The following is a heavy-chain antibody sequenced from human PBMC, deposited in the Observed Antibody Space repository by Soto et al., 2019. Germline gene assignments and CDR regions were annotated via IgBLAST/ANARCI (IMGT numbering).Heavy chain of an antibody. V-gene: IGHV4-61*01. J-gene: IGHJ6*02. CDR3: ARSPNYYYYGFDV. CDR2: IYYSGRT. CDR1: GGSVSSGTYF. Sequence: PSETLSLTCTVSGGSVSSGTYFWSWIRQSPGKGLEWIAYIYYSGRTNYNPSLQRRSTISVDTSKSQVSLTLTYVTAADAAVYYCARSPNYYYYGFDVWGQGTTV.